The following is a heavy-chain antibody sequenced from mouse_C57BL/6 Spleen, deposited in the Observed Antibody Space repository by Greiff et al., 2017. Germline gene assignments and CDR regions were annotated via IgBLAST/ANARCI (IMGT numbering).Heavy chain of an antibody. Sequence: EVQRVESGPELVKPGASVKISCKASGYSFTDYNMNWVKQSNGKSLEWIGVINPNYGTTRYNQKFKGKATLTVEQSSSPAYMQLNSLTSEDSAVYSCARGGSSSYFDYWGQGTTLTVSS. CDR3: ARGGSSSYFDY. CDR2: INPNYGTT. CDR1: GYSFTDYN. J-gene: IGHJ2*01. D-gene: IGHD1-1*01. V-gene: IGHV1-39*01.